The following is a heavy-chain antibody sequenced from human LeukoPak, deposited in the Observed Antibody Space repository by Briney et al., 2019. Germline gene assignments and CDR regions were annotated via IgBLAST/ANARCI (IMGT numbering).Heavy chain of an antibody. D-gene: IGHD4-17*01. CDR3: ARDIYFYGDYVIDY. CDR1: GFTFSNYA. Sequence: GGSLRLSCAVSGFTFSNYAMHWVRQAPGKGLEWVAVIWYDGSNKYYADSVKGRFTISRDNSKNTLYLQMNSLRAEDTAVYYCARDIYFYGDYVIDYWGQGTLVTVSS. CDR2: IWYDGSNK. V-gene: IGHV3-33*01. J-gene: IGHJ4*02.